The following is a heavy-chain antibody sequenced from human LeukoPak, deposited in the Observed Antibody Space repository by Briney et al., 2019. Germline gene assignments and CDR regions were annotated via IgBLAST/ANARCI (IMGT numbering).Heavy chain of an antibody. CDR3: ARQRKYDSRGNRQYSGMDV. D-gene: IGHD3-22*01. CDR2: ISDYNGDT. V-gene: IGHV1-18*01. J-gene: IGHJ6*02. Sequence: VASVKVSCKASGDTFSNNGISWVRQAPGQGLEWMGWISDYNGDTKYSQNLQVRVTMTTDTSTSTAYMELRSLRSDDTAVYYCARQRKYDSRGNRQYSGMDVWGQGTTVTVFS. CDR1: GDTFSNNG.